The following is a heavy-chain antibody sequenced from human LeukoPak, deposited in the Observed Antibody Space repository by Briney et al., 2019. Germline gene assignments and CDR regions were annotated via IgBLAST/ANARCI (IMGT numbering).Heavy chain of an antibody. Sequence: SETLSLTRIVSGGSISSYYWSWIRPHPGKGLEWIGYIHYSGSTHHNPSLKSRVTISVDTSKNQVSLKLRSVTAADTAVYYCARTTEGYAGGPGYSYYYYMDVWGKGTTVTISS. D-gene: IGHD5-12*01. CDR2: IHYSGST. CDR1: GGSISSYY. V-gene: IGHV4-59*01. J-gene: IGHJ6*03. CDR3: ARTTEGYAGGPGYSYYYYMDV.